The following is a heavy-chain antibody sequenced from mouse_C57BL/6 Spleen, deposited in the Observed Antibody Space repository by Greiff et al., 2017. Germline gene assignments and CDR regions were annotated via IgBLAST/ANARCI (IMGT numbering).Heavy chain of an antibody. CDR3: ARKNYSRYYFDY. Sequence: VQLQQSGPGLVKPSQSLSLTCSVTGYSITSGYYWNWIRQFPGNKLEWMGYISYDGSNNYNPSLKIRISITRDTSKNQFFLKLNSVTTEDTAAYYCARKNYSRYYFDYWGQGTTLTVSS. CDR2: ISYDGSN. D-gene: IGHD1-3*01. CDR1: GYSITSGYY. J-gene: IGHJ2*01. V-gene: IGHV3-6*01.